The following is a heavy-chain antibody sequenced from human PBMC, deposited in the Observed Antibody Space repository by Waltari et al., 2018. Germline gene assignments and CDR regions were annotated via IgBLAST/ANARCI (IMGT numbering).Heavy chain of an antibody. Sequence: QLQLQESGPGLVKPSETLSLTCPVSGGSISSSSYYWGWLRQPPGKRLAWIGSIYYSGRTYYHPSLKSRVTITVDTSKNQFSLKLRSVTAADTAVDYWAGDGYQLPYAFDIWGQGTMVTVSS. D-gene: IGHD2-2*01. J-gene: IGHJ3*02. CDR3: AGDGYQLPYAFDI. V-gene: IGHV4-39*07. CDR2: IYYSGRT. CDR1: GGSISSSSYY.